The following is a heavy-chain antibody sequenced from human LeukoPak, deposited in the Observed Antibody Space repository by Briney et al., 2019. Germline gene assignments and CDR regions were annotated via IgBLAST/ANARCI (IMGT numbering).Heavy chain of an antibody. Sequence: GGSLRLSCAASGFTFSSYSMNWVRQAPGKGLEWVSSISSSSNYIYYADSVKGRFTISRDNAKNSLYLQMNSLRAEDTAVYYCARDKWELVLWGQGTLVTVSS. CDR3: ARDKWELVL. CDR2: ISSSSNYI. D-gene: IGHD1-26*01. CDR1: GFTFSSYS. J-gene: IGHJ4*02. V-gene: IGHV3-21*01.